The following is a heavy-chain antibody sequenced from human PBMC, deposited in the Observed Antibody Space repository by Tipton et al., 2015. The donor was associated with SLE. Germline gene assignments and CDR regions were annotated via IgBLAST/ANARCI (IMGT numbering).Heavy chain of an antibody. J-gene: IGHJ4*01. CDR1: GFTFSSYW. V-gene: IGHV3-7*01. CDR3: ARGDISGYYVDY. D-gene: IGHD3-22*01. Sequence: SLRLSCAASGFTFSSYWMSWVRQAPGKGLEWVANIKQDGSEKYYVDSVRGRFTISRDNAKNTVYLQMNSLRAEDTATYYCARGDISGYYVDYWGHGTLVTVSS. CDR2: IKQDGSEK.